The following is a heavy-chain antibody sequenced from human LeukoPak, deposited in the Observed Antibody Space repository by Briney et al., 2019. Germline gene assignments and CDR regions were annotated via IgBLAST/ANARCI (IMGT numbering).Heavy chain of an antibody. J-gene: IGHJ4*02. CDR1: GFTFSSYS. V-gene: IGHV3-7*05. CDR2: IRQDGSER. D-gene: IGHD3-16*01. Sequence: GGSLRLSCAASGFTFSSYSMSWVRQAPGKGLEWVANIRQDGSERYYVDSVKGRFTISRDNARNSLYLQMNSLRAEDTAVYYCARGRGSDYWGQGTLVTVSS. CDR3: ARGRGSDY.